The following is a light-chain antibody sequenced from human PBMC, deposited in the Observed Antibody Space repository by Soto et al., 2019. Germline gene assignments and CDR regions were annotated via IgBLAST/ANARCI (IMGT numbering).Light chain of an antibody. Sequence: EVVLTQSPGTLSLSPGERATLSCRASQTVSSSYLAWYQQKAGQAPRLLIYGASNRATGIPDRFSGSGSGTVFTLTISRLEPEDFEVYNCQHYKMSPLRLPFGGGPKVEFK. V-gene: IGKV3-20*01. CDR1: QTVSSSY. CDR3: QHYKMSPLRLP. CDR2: GAS. J-gene: IGKJ4*01.